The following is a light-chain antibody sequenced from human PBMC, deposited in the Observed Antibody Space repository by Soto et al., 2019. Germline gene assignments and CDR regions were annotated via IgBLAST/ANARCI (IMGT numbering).Light chain of an antibody. CDR1: SSNIGSNT. J-gene: IGLJ3*02. CDR3: AAWDDSFTGSWV. CDR2: SNN. V-gene: IGLV1-44*01. Sequence: QSVLTQPPSVSGTPGQRVTISCSGSSSNIGSNTVNWYQQLPGTAPKLLIHSNNQRPSGVPDRFSGSKSGTSASLAISGLQSEDEADYYCAAWDDSFTGSWVFGGGTKVTVL.